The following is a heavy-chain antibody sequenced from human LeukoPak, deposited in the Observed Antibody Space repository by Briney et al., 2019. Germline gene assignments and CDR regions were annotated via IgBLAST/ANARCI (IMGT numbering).Heavy chain of an antibody. CDR2: ITTSSSQI. CDR1: GFTFSSYP. Sequence: TGGSLRLSCAASGFTFSSYPMTWVRQAPGKGLEWVSYITTSSSQIYYGDSVKGRFTISRDNAKNSLYLQMNSLRAEDTAVYYCARERVTKTAFDIWGQGTMVSVS. J-gene: IGHJ3*02. D-gene: IGHD4-17*01. CDR3: ARERVTKTAFDI. V-gene: IGHV3-21*01.